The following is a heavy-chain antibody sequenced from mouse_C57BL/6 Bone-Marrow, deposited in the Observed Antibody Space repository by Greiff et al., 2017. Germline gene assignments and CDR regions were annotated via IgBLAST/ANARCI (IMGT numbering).Heavy chain of an antibody. CDR2: IYPGSGST. CDR3: ARTPPYYGNPWFAY. J-gene: IGHJ3*01. V-gene: IGHV1-55*01. D-gene: IGHD2-1*01. Sequence: QVQLQQPGAELVKPGASVKMSCKASGYTFTSYWITWVKQRPGQGLEWIGDIYPGSGSTNYNEKFKSKATLTVDTSSSTAYLQLSSLTSEDSAVYYCARTPPYYGNPWFAYWGQGTLVTVSA. CDR1: GYTFTSYW.